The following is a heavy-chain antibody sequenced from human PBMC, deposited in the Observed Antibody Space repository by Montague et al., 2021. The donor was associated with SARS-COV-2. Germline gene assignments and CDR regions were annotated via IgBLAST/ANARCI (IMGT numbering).Heavy chain of an antibody. CDR1: GGSISSYY. CDR2: IYYSGST. J-gene: IGHJ4*02. V-gene: IGHV4-59*01. Sequence: SETLSLTRTVSGGSISSYYWSWIRNPQAKGLEWMWYIYYSGSTNYNPSLKSQVTISVDTSKNQFSLKLSSVTAADTAVYYCARGFDYWGQGTLVTVSS. CDR3: ARGFDY. D-gene: IGHD3-10*01.